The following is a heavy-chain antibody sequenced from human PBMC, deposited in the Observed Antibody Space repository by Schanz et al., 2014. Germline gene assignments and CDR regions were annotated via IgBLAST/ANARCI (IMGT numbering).Heavy chain of an antibody. D-gene: IGHD3-10*01. CDR1: GYSFSDYD. V-gene: IGHV3-23*04. Sequence: VQLVESGGGVVQPGGSLRLSCVGSGYSFSDYDMYWIRQAPGKGPEWVSAIGGDASRTYYADSVKGRFTISRDNSKSTLYLKRNSLRPAATAVYYGARPPPLVRGIAGWFGPWGQGSLVTVSS. CDR2: IGGDASRT. J-gene: IGHJ5*02. CDR3: ARPPPLVRGIAGWFGP.